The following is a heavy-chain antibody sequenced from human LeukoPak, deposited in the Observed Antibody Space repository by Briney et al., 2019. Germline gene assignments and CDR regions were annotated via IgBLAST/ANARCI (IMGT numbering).Heavy chain of an antibody. J-gene: IGHJ4*02. Sequence: PSETLSLTCAVSGYSISSGYYWGWIRQPPGKGLEWIGSIYHSGSTYYNPSLKSRVTISVDTSKNQFSLKLSSVTAADTAVYYCARLSGNIAAWPTRADYWGQGTLVTVSS. CDR2: IYHSGST. V-gene: IGHV4-38-2*01. D-gene: IGHD6-6*01. CDR1: GYSISSGYY. CDR3: ARLSGNIAAWPTRADY.